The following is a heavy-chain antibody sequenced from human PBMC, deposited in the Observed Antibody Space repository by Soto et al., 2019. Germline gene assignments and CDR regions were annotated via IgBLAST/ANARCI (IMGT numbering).Heavy chain of an antibody. V-gene: IGHV1-69*06. D-gene: IGHD2-21*02. J-gene: IGHJ1*01. CDR3: ARGKDCGGDCYAEYFQH. CDR2: IIPIFGTA. CDR1: GGTFSSYA. Sequence: QVRLVQSGAEVKKPGSSVKVSCKASGGTFSSYAISWVRQAPGQGLEWMGGIIPIFGTANYAQKFQGRVTITADKSTSTAYMELSSLLSEDTAVYYCARGKDCGGDCYAEYFQHWGQGTLVTVSS.